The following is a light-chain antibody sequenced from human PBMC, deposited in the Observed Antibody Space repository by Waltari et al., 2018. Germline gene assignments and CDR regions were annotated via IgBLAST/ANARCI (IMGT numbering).Light chain of an antibody. CDR2: DVT. CDR3: CSFARSSTLV. V-gene: IGLV2-11*01. Sequence: QSALTQPRSVSGSPGQSVTISCTGTSSDVGYYNYVSWYQQHPGKPPKLMFYDVTKLPSGVPERFAGANSCNTASLTVSGLQAEDEADYYCCSFARSSTLVFGGGTKLTVL. CDR1: SSDVGYYNY. J-gene: IGLJ2*01.